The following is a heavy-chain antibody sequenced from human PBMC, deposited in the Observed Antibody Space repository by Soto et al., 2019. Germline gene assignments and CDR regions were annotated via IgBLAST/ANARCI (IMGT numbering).Heavy chain of an antibody. CDR1: GFSLSTSEVG. CDR2: IYWNDDK. V-gene: IGHV2-5*01. Sequence: QITLKESGPTLVQPTQTLTLTCTFSGFSLSTSEVGVGWIRQPPGKALEWLALIYWNDDKRYSPSLKSRLTITKDTSKNQVVLTMTNVDPVDTATYFCAYSAGRNYGMDVWGQGTTVTVSS. J-gene: IGHJ6*02. CDR3: AYSAGRNYGMDV. D-gene: IGHD1-26*01.